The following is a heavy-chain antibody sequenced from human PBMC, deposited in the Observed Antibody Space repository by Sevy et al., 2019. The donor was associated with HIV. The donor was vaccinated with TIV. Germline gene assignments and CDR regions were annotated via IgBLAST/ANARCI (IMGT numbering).Heavy chain of an antibody. D-gene: IGHD2-15*01. CDR1: GYTFTGYY. CDR2: INPNSGGT. Sequence: ASVKVSCKASGYTFTGYYMHWVRQAPGQGLEWMGRINPNSGGTNYAQKFQGRVTMTRDTSISTAYMELSRLRSDDTAVYYCASFYCSGGSCSNSYYFGYWGQGTLVTVSS. J-gene: IGHJ4*02. V-gene: IGHV1-2*06. CDR3: ASFYCSGGSCSNSYYFGY.